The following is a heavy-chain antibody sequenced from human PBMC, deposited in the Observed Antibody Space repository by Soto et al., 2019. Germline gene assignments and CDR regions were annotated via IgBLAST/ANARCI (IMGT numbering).Heavy chain of an antibody. Sequence: SETLSLTCLVSGFPISSPYSWGCIRQPPGKGLEWIGSISYTGTTSYSPSLTSRVSISVDTSKNQVSLKLTSVTAADTAVYFCARLTMEIRGSDHFGVDVWGHGTTVTVSS. D-gene: IGHD3-10*01. V-gene: IGHV4-38-2*01. CDR2: ISYTGTT. J-gene: IGHJ6*02. CDR3: ARLTMEIRGSDHFGVDV. CDR1: GFPISSPYS.